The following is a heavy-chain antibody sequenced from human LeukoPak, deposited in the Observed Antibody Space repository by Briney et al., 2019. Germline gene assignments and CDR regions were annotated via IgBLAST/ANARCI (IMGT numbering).Heavy chain of an antibody. J-gene: IGHJ6*03. V-gene: IGHV4-59*04. D-gene: IGHD3-3*01. CDR3: ARHLDITIFAVVTAPYMDV. CDR1: GGSISSYY. Sequence: PSETLSLTCTVSGGSISSYYWSWIRQPPGKGLEWIGDVYYSGSTYYNPSLKSRVTISLDTSNNQFSLKLNSVTAADTAVYYCARHLDITIFAVVTAPYMDVWGKGTTVTVSS. CDR2: VYYSGST.